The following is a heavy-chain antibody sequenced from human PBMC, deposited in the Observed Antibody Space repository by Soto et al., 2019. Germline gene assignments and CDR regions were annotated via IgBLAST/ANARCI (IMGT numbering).Heavy chain of an antibody. J-gene: IGHJ4*02. Sequence: QVQLVESGGGVVQPGRSLRLSCAASEFTFSSYAMHWVRQAPGKGLEWVAVISYDGSNKYYADSVKGRFTISRDNSKNTLYLQMNSLRAEDTAVYYCARDHCSSWALDYWGQGTLVTVSS. CDR2: ISYDGSNK. CDR1: EFTFSSYA. CDR3: ARDHCSSWALDY. D-gene: IGHD6-13*01. V-gene: IGHV3-30-3*01.